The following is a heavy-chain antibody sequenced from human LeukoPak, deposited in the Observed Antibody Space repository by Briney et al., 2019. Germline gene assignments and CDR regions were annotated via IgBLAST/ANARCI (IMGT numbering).Heavy chain of an antibody. J-gene: IGHJ4*02. CDR2: IYSGGST. V-gene: IGHV3-66*01. CDR1: GFTVSSNY. D-gene: IGHD3-16*01. CDR3: ARDLLPTVGDRPGAHRDY. Sequence: GGSLRLSCAASGFTVSSNYMSWVRQPPGKELEWVSVIYSGGSTYYADSVKGRFTISRDNSKNTLYLQMNSLRAEDTAVYYCARDLLPTVGDRPGAHRDYWGQGTLVTVSS.